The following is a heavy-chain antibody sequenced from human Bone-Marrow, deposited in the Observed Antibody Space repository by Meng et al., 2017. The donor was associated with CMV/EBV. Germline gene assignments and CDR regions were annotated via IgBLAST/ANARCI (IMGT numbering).Heavy chain of an antibody. CDR2: INHSGST. V-gene: IGHV4-34*01. CDR3: ARGRGLGDY. Sequence: SETLSLTCAVYGGSFSGYYWNWIRQSPGKGLEWIGEINHSGSTNYNPSLKSRVTISVDTSKKQISLKLSSVTAADTAVYYCARGRGLGDYWGQGTLVTVSS. D-gene: IGHD3-16*01. J-gene: IGHJ4*02. CDR1: GGSFSGYY.